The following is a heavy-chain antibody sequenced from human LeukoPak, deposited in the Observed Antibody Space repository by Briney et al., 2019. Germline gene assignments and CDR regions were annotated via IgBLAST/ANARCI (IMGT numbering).Heavy chain of an antibody. V-gene: IGHV3-30*19. D-gene: IGHD3-22*01. CDR2: ISYDGSNK. CDR1: GFTFSSYG. J-gene: IGHJ4*02. Sequence: PGGSLRLSCAASGFTFSSYGMHWVRQAPGKGLEWVALISYDGSNKYYADSVKGRFTISRDNSMNTLYLQMNSLRAEDTAVFYCERDVSSYYDSRTSYGDAWFDYWGRGSLVTVSS. CDR3: ERDVSSYYDSRTSYGDAWFDY.